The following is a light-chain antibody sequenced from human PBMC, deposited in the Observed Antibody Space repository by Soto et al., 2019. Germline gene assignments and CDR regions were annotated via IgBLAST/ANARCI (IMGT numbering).Light chain of an antibody. CDR1: PRVSSSY. Sequence: EIVLTQSPGTLSLSPGERATLSCRASPRVSSSYLAWYQQKPGQAPRLLIYGASSRATGIPDRFSGSGSGTDCTLTSSRLEPEDVAVYYCQQYGSSPDTFGQGTKLEIK. CDR3: QQYGSSPDT. J-gene: IGKJ2*01. V-gene: IGKV3-20*01. CDR2: GAS.